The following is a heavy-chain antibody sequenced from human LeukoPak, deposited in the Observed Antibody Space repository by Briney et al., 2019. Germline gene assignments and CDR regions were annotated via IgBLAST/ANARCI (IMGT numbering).Heavy chain of an antibody. CDR3: ARHQDSIGYGENLY. Sequence: GASVKVSCKASGYSFTNYYIHWVRQAPGQGLEWMGRINPSGGGTSYAQKFQGRVTMTRDMSTSTVYMELSSLRSEDTAVYYCARHQDSIGYGENLYWGQGILVTVSS. CDR2: INPSGGGT. J-gene: IGHJ4*02. V-gene: IGHV1-46*01. D-gene: IGHD5-18*01. CDR1: GYSFTNYY.